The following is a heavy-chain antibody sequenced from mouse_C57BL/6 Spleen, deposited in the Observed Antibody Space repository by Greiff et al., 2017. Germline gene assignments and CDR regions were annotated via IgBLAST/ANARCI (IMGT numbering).Heavy chain of an antibody. D-gene: IGHD1-1*01. V-gene: IGHV1-81*01. CDR1: GYTFTSYG. J-gene: IGHJ1*03. CDR3: ARRRVTTVEAHWYFDV. Sequence: VQLQQSGAELARPGASVKLSCKASGYTFTSYGISWVKQRTGQGLEWIGEIYPRSGNTYYNEKFKGKATLTADKSSSTAYMGLRSLTSEDSAVYFCARRRVTTVEAHWYFDVWGTGTTVTVSS. CDR2: IYPRSGNT.